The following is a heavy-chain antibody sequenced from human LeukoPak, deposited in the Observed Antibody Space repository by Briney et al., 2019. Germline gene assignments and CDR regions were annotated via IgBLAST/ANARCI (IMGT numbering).Heavy chain of an antibody. CDR1: GGFISSGSYY. J-gene: IGHJ4*02. V-gene: IGHV4-61*02. CDR3: ARGSHSGPRYYDSSGYWFDY. CDR2: IYTSGST. D-gene: IGHD3-22*01. Sequence: SQTLSLTCTVSGGFISSGSYYWSWIRQPAGKGLEWIGRIYTSGSTNYNPSLKSRVTISVDTSKNQFSLKLSSVTAADTAVYYCARGSHSGPRYYDSSGYWFDYWGQGTLVTVSS.